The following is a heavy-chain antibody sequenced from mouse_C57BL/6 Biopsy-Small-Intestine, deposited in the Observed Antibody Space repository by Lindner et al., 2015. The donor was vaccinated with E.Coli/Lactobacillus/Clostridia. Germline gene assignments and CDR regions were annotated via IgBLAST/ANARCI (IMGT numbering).Heavy chain of an antibody. Sequence: SVKVSCKASGYTFTGRYMHWVRQVPGQGLEWMGWINPKTGATKYTQKYQGRVTMTSDTSITTAYMELTRLRSDDTAVYYCARDKELTFDYWGQGTLVTVS. CDR3: ARDKELTFDY. J-gene: IGHJ3*01. CDR2: INPKTGAT. CDR1: GYTFTGRY. D-gene: IGHD1-3*01. V-gene: IGHV1-72*04.